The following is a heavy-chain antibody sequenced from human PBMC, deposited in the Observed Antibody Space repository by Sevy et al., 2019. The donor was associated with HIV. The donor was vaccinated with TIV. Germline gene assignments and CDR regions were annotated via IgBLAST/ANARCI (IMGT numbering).Heavy chain of an antibody. D-gene: IGHD3-10*01. CDR3: AKEMVRGVIITDPGAFDY. V-gene: IGHV3-23*01. J-gene: IGHJ4*02. Sequence: GGYLRLSCAASGFTFSSYAMSWVRQAPGKGLEWVSAISGSGGSTYYADSVKGRFTISRDNSKNTLYLQMNSLRAEDTAVYYCAKEMVRGVIITDPGAFDYWGQGTLVTVSS. CDR1: GFTFSSYA. CDR2: ISGSGGST.